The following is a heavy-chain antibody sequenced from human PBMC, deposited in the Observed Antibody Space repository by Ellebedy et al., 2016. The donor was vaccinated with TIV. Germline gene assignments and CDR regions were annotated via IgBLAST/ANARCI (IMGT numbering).Heavy chain of an antibody. CDR3: ARHSTVTTIGT. CDR1: GDSISSSVYY. CDR2: FSQSGST. D-gene: IGHD4-17*01. J-gene: IGHJ5*02. Sequence: MPSETLSLTCTVSGDSISSSVYYWGWIRQPPGKGLEWIGSFSQSGSTYYNPSLTSRVTISVDTSKNQFSLKLSSVTAADTAIFYFARHSTVTTIGTWGQGALVTVSS. V-gene: IGHV4-39*01.